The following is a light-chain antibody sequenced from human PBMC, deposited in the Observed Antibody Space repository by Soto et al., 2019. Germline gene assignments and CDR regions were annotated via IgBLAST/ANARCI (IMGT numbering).Light chain of an antibody. CDR1: QSISSW. CDR2: KAS. Sequence: DIQMTQSHTTLSASVGDRVTITCRASQSISSWLAWYQHKPGKAPNLLIYKASSLESGVPSRFSGSGSGTEFTLTISSLQPDDFATYYCQQYNSDSRTLGQGTKV. J-gene: IGKJ1*01. V-gene: IGKV1-5*03. CDR3: QQYNSDSRT.